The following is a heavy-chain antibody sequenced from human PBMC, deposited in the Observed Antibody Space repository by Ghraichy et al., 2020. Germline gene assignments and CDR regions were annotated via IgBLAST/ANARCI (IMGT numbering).Heavy chain of an antibody. CDR1: GGSFSDYY. V-gene: IGHV4-34*01. CDR2: INHSGST. J-gene: IGHJ4*02. Sequence: SQTLSLTCAVYGGSFSDYYWSWIRQPPGKGLEWIWEINHSGSTNYNPSLKSRVTISVDTSKNPFSLKLRSVTAADTAAYYCARAFGGHSSGKIDSWGQEPLVPVPS. CDR3: ARAFGGHSSGKIDS. D-gene: IGHD3-22*01.